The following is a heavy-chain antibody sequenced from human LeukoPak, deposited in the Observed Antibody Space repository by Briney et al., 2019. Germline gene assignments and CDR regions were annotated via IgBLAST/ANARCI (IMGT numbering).Heavy chain of an antibody. CDR2: ISAYNGNT. CDR3: ASSSVNPYQLRSEDAFDI. V-gene: IGHV1-18*01. Sequence: ASVKVSCKASGYTFTSYGISWVRQAPGQGLEWMGWISAYNGNTNYAQKLQGRVTMTTDTSTSTAYMELRSLRSDDTAVYYCASSSVNPYQLRSEDAFDIWGQGTMVTVSS. D-gene: IGHD2-2*01. J-gene: IGHJ3*02. CDR1: GYTFTSYG.